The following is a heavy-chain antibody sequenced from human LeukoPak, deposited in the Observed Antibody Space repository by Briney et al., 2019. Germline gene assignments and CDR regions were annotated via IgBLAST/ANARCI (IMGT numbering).Heavy chain of an antibody. D-gene: IGHD1-26*01. CDR1: GGSISSYY. CDR2: IYTSGST. V-gene: IGHV4-4*07. J-gene: IGHJ5*02. CDR3: ASAYSGRRAVNWFDP. Sequence: SETLSLTCTVSGGSISSYYWSWIRQPAGKGLDWIGRIYTSGSTNYNPSLKSRVTISVDTSKNQFSLKLSSVTAADTAVYYCASAYSGRRAVNWFDPWGQGTLVTVSS.